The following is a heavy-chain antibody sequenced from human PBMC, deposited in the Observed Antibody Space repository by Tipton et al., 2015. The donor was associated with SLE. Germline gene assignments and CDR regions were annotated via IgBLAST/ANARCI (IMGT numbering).Heavy chain of an antibody. Sequence: SLRLSCAASGFTFSRYAMSWVRQAPGKGLEWVSAISGSGGSTYYADSVKGRFTISRDNAKNSLYLQMNSLRAEDTAVYYCAREGTGLAFDIWGQGTMVTVSS. J-gene: IGHJ3*02. V-gene: IGHV3-23*01. CDR2: ISGSGGST. CDR1: GFTFSRYA. D-gene: IGHD1-1*01. CDR3: AREGTGLAFDI.